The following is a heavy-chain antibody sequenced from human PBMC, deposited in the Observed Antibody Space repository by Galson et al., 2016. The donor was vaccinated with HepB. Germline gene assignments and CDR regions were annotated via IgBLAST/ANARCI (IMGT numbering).Heavy chain of an antibody. V-gene: IGHV5-51*07. CDR2: IHPGDSDT. CDR1: GYTFTRYW. J-gene: IGHJ4*02. Sequence: QSGAEVKKPGESLKISCRVSGYTFTRYWIGWPHQAPGKGLEWMGTIHPGDSDTRYSPSFQGQVSLSADKSINTAYLQWTSLKDSDNAMIYRARAIMGDTFIDPGIPQYYFDIWGQGSRVTVSS. CDR3: ARAIMGDTFIDPGIPQYYFDI. D-gene: IGHD1-26*01.